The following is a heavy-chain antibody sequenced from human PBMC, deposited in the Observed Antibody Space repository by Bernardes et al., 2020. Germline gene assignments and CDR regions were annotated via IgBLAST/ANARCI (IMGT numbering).Heavy chain of an antibody. CDR2: IGTAGDT. CDR3: ARGGLSGALDAFDI. D-gene: IGHD3-10*01. J-gene: IGHJ3*02. CDR1: GFTFSSYD. Sequence: GGSLRLSCAASGFTFSSYDMHWVRQATGKGLEWVSAIGTAGDTYYPGSVKGRFTISRENAKNSLYLQMNSLRAGDTAVYYCARGGLSGALDAFDIWGQGTMVTVSS. V-gene: IGHV3-13*01.